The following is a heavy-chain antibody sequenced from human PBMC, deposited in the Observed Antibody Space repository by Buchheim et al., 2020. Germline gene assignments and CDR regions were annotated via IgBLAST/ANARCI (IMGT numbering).Heavy chain of an antibody. D-gene: IGHD2-2*01. Sequence: QVQLQESGPGLVKPSQTLSLTCTVSGGSISSGSYYWSWIRQPAGKGLEWIGRIYTSGRTNYNPSLKSRVTISVDTSKNQFSLKLSSVTAADTAVYYCARAGSTSWFDPWGQGTL. CDR3: ARAGSTSWFDP. J-gene: IGHJ5*02. CDR1: GGSISSGSYY. CDR2: IYTSGRT. V-gene: IGHV4-61*02.